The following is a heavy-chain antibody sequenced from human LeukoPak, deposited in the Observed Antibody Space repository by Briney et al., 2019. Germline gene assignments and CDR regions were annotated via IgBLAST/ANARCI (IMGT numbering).Heavy chain of an antibody. Sequence: ESGPTLVNPTQTLTLTCTFSGFSLTAPGMRVSWIRQPPGKALERLARIDWDDDKYYSTSLKTRVTISKDTSKNQVVLTMTNMDPVDTATYYCARLQGATIGAKWFDPWGQGTLVTVSS. D-gene: IGHD4/OR15-4a*01. CDR1: GFSLTAPGMR. CDR3: ARLQGATIGAKWFDP. CDR2: IDWDDDK. J-gene: IGHJ5*02. V-gene: IGHV2-70*04.